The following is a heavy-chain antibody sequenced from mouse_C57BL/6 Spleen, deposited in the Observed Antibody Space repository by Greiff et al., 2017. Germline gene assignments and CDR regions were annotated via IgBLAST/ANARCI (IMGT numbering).Heavy chain of an antibody. J-gene: IGHJ2*01. V-gene: IGHV1-18*01. Sequence: EVQLQQSGPELVKPGASVKIPCKASGYTFTDYNMDWVKQSHGKSLEWIGDINPNNGGTIYNQKFKGKATLTVDKSSSTAYMELRSLTSEDTAVYYCARIYDGYPYYFDYWGQGTTLTGSS. CDR3: ARIYDGYPYYFDY. CDR2: INPNNGGT. CDR1: GYTFTDYN. D-gene: IGHD2-3*01.